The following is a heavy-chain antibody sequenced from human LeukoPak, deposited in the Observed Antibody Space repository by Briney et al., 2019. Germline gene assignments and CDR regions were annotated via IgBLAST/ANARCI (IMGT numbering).Heavy chain of an antibody. CDR1: GFTFSSYS. CDR2: INHSGST. V-gene: IGHV4-34*01. J-gene: IGHJ4*02. CDR3: ARHSRDTVTSLYYFDY. D-gene: IGHD4-17*01. Sequence: GSLRLSCAASGFTFSSYSMNWVRQAPGKGLEWIGEINHSGSTNYNPSLKSRVTISVDTSKNQFSLKPSSVTAADTAVYDCARHSRDTVTSLYYFDYWGQGTLVTVSS.